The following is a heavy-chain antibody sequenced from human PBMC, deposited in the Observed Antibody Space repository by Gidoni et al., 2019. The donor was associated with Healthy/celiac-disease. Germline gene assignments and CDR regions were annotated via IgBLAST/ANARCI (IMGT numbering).Heavy chain of an antibody. CDR2: IKSKTDGGTT. CDR1: GFTFSHAW. J-gene: IGHJ6*02. V-gene: IGHV3-15*01. Sequence: EVQLVESGGGLVKPGGSLSLSCAASGFTFSHAWMRWVRQAPGKGLEWVGRIKSKTDGGTTDYAAPVKGRFTISRDDSKNTLYLQMNSLKTEDTAVYYCTTDGSSGWYNYYYYGMDVWGQGTTVTVSS. D-gene: IGHD6-19*01. CDR3: TTDGSSGWYNYYYYGMDV.